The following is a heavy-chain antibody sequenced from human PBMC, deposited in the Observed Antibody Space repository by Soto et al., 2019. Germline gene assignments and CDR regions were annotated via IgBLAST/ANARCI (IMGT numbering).Heavy chain of an antibody. Sequence: GGSLRLSCAASGFTFSSYAMSWVRQAPGKGLEWVSAISGSGGSTYYADSVKGRFTISRDNSKNTLYLQMNSLRAEDTAVYYCAKPHSLYSSGWYSVDYWGQGTLVTVSS. CDR2: ISGSGGST. CDR3: AKPHSLYSSGWYSVDY. J-gene: IGHJ4*02. D-gene: IGHD6-19*01. V-gene: IGHV3-23*01. CDR1: GFTFSSYA.